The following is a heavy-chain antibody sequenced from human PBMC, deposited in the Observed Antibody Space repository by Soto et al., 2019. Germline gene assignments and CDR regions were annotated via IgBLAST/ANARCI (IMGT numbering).Heavy chain of an antibody. Sequence: QVQLVESGGGVVQPGRSLRLSCAASGFPFSSYGMHWVRQAPDKGLEWVAVIWYDGSNKYYADSVKGRFTISRDNSRNILYLQMNSLRAEDTAVYYCARSGGWGQGTLVTVSS. CDR1: GFPFSSYG. J-gene: IGHJ4*02. D-gene: IGHD6-19*01. V-gene: IGHV3-33*01. CDR2: IWYDGSNK. CDR3: ARSGG.